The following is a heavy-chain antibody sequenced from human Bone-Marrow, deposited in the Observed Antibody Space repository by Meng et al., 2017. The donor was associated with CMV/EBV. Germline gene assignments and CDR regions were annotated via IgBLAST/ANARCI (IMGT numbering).Heavy chain of an antibody. CDR3: AKGGIFYGMDV. CDR1: GFTFSSYA. J-gene: IGHJ6*02. D-gene: IGHD3-10*01. CDR2: ISGSGGST. Sequence: GESLKISCAASGFTFSSYAMSWVRQAPGKGLEWVSAISGSGGSTYYADSVKGRFTISRDNSKNTLYLQMNSLRAEDTAVYYCAKGGIFYGMDVWGQGNTVNVYS. V-gene: IGHV3-23*01.